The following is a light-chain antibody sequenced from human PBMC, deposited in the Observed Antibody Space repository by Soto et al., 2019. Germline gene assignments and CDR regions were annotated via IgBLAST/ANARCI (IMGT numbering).Light chain of an antibody. CDR2: GAS. J-gene: IGKJ1*01. CDR1: QSVSSY. V-gene: IGKV3-20*01. Sequence: EIVLTQSPATLSLSPGERATLSCRAGQSVSSYLAWYQQKPGQAPRLLIYGASSRATGIPERFSGSGSGTDFTLTISRMEPEDFAVYYCQQYGSWTFGHGTKVDIK. CDR3: QQYGSWT.